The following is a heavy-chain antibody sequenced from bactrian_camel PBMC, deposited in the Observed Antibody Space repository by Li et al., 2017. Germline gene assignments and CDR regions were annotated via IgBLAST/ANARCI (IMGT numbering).Heavy chain of an antibody. CDR2: IDADGTT. D-gene: IGHD4*01. Sequence: VQLVESGGGSVQPGGSLRLSCAASGDTDSSGNMGWFRQAPGKKRQGVAAIDADGTTTYADSVKGRFTISKDNAKNTLYLQMNTLKPEDTAMYYCAACDVSDYDCLSPTDFAYWGQGTQVTVS. CDR3: AACDVSDYDCLSPTDFAY. V-gene: IGHV3S53*01. J-gene: IGHJ6*01. CDR1: GDTDSSGN.